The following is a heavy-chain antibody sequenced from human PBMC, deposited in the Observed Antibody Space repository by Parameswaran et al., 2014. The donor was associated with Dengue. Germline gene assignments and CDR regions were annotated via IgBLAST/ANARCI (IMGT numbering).Heavy chain of an antibody. V-gene: IGHV2-5*02. CDR3: AHRRSWSVAFDI. Sequence: PGKALEWLALIYWDDDKRYSPSLKSRLTITRDTSKNQVVLTMTNMDPVDTATYYCAHRRSWSVAFDIWGQGTMVTVSS. D-gene: IGHD2-8*01. CDR2: IYWDDDK. J-gene: IGHJ3*02.